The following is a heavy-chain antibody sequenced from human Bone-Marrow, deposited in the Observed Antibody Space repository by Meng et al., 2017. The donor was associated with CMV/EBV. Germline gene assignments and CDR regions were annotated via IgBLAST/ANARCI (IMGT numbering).Heavy chain of an antibody. D-gene: IGHD5-18*01. J-gene: IGHJ4*02. CDR1: GYTLTELS. V-gene: IGHV1-24*01. CDR2: FDPEDGET. CDR3: ATQNTARGPHFDY. Sequence: ASVKVSCQVSGYTLTELSMHWVRQAPGKGLEWMGGFDPEDGETIYAQKFQGRVTMTEDTSTDTAYMELSSLRSEDTAVYYCATQNTARGPHFDYWGQGTLVTVSS.